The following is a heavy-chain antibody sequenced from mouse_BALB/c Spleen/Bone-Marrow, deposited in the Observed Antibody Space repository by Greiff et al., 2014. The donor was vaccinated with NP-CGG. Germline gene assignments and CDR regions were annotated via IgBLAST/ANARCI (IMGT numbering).Heavy chain of an antibody. Sequence: VHLVESGAELAKPGASVKMSCKASGYTFTSYWMHWVKQRPGQGLEWIGYINPSTGYTEYNQKFKDKATLTADKSSSTAYMQLSSLTSEDSAVYDCARGGNWDGFAYWGQGTLVTVSA. V-gene: IGHV1-7*01. J-gene: IGHJ3*01. CDR2: INPSTGYT. D-gene: IGHD4-1*01. CDR1: GYTFTSYW. CDR3: ARGGNWDGFAY.